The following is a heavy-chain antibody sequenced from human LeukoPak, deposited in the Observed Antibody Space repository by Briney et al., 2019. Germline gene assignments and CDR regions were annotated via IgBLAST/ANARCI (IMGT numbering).Heavy chain of an antibody. CDR1: GYTFTTYV. CDR3: ASQWGQLLKKRFWFDP. CDR2: INAGNGNT. V-gene: IGHV1-3*01. Sequence: ASVKVSCKASGYTFTTYVMHWVRQAPGQRLEWMGWINAGNGNTKYSQKFQGRVTITRDTSASTAYMELSSLRSEDTAVYYYASQWGQLLKKRFWFDPWGQGTLVTVSS. J-gene: IGHJ5*02. D-gene: IGHD2-15*01.